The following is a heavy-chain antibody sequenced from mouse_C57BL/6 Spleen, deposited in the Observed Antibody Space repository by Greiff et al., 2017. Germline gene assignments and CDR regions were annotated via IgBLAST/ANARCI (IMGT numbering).Heavy chain of an antibody. CDR1: GYAFSSYW. V-gene: IGHV1-80*01. CDR2: IYPGDGDT. D-gene: IGHD1-1*01. CDR3: ARSKLGDYYGSSLDY. J-gene: IGHJ2*01. Sequence: VQLQQSGAELVKPGASVKISCKASGYAFSSYWMNWVKQRPGKGLEWIGQIYPGDGDTNYNGKFKGKATLTAAKSSSTAYMQLSSLTSEDSAVYFCARSKLGDYYGSSLDYWGQGTTLTVSS.